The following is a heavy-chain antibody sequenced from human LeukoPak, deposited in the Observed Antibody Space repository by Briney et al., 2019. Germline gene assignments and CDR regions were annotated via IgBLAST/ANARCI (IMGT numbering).Heavy chain of an antibody. CDR2: IWYDGSNK. D-gene: IGHD6-13*01. CDR3: ARQRYPYSSSWTPKGTNWFDP. CDR1: GFTFSSYG. J-gene: IGHJ5*02. V-gene: IGHV3-33*01. Sequence: GRSLRLSCAASGFTFSSYGMHWVRQAPGKGLEWVAVIWYDGSNKYYADSVKGRFTISRDNSKHTLYLQMNSLRAEDTAVYYCARQRYPYSSSWTPKGTNWFDPWGQGTLVTVSS.